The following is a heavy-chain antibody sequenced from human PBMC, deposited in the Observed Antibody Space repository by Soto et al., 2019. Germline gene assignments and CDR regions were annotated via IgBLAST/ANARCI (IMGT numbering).Heavy chain of an antibody. CDR1: GFTFSSYA. CDR2: ISGSGDT. CDR3: AKGIQSWLRLMDY. Sequence: GGSXRLSCTASGFTFSSYAMNWVRQAPGKGLEWVSSISGSGDTYYADSVKGRFTISRDNSRNTLYVQTNSLRAEDTAVYYCAKGIQSWLRLMDYWGQGSLVTSPQ. J-gene: IGHJ4*02. D-gene: IGHD5-18*01. V-gene: IGHV3-23*01.